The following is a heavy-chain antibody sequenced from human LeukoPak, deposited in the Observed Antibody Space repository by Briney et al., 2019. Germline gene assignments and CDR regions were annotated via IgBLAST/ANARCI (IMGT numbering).Heavy chain of an antibody. Sequence: KTSETLSLTCAVYGGSFSGYYWSWIRQPPGKGLEWIGNVFHSGTTNYNPSLKSRVTISQDTSKNHFSLKLRSVTAADTAVYYCARDRHDYGDYVGGFRHWYFDLWGRGTQVTVSS. D-gene: IGHD4-17*01. V-gene: IGHV4-34*12. CDR3: ARDRHDYGDYVGGFRHWYFDL. CDR2: VFHSGTT. J-gene: IGHJ2*01. CDR1: GGSFSGYY.